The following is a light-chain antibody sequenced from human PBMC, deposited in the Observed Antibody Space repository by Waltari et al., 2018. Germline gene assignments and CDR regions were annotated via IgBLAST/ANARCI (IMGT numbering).Light chain of an antibody. J-gene: IGLJ2*01. V-gene: IGLV3-25*03. Sequence: SYDLTQPPSVSVSPGQTARITCSGNALPKLYGYWYQQKPGQAPLWLIYKDTQRASGIPERFSGSTSGTTVTLTISGVQAEDAADYYCQSADTDFANHVLFGGGTQLTVL. CDR3: QSADTDFANHVL. CDR2: KDT. CDR1: ALPKLY.